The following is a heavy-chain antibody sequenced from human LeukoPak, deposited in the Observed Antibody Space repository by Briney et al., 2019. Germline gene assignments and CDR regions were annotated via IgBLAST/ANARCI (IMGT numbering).Heavy chain of an antibody. CDR3: ARSTATNERDIVVVPAAIALNNWFDP. CDR2: IYYSGST. D-gene: IGHD2-2*01. Sequence: SETLSLTCTVSGGSISSGGYYWSWIRQHPGKGLEWIVYIYYSGSTYYNPSLKSRVTISVDTSKNQFSLKLSSVTAADTAVYYCARSTATNERDIVVVPAAIALNNWFDPWGQGTLVTVSS. V-gene: IGHV4-31*03. CDR1: GGSISSGGYY. J-gene: IGHJ5*02.